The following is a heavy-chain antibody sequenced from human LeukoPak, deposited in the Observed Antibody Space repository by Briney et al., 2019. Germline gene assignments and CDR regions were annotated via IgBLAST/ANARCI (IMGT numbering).Heavy chain of an antibody. CDR3: ARDLYYYGMDV. CDR1: GFTVSSNY. J-gene: IGHJ6*02. V-gene: IGHV3-66*01. CDR2: IYSGGST. Sequence: PGRSLRLSCAASGFTVSSNYMSWVRQAPGKGLEWVSVIYSGGSTYYADSVKGRFTISRDNSQNTLYLQMNSLRAEDTAVYYCARDLYYYGMDVWGQGTTVTVSS.